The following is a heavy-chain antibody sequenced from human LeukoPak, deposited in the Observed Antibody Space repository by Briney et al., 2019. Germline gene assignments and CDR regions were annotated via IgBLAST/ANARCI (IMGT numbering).Heavy chain of an antibody. CDR2: IYKSGST. D-gene: IGHD4-23*01. CDR3: ARTAERWYSGMDV. CDR1: GGSISSSSYY. J-gene: IGHJ6*02. V-gene: IGHV4-39*07. Sequence: PSETLSLTCTVSGGSISSSSYYWGWIRQPPGKGLEWIGSIYKSGSTNYNPSLKSRVTISVDTSKNQFSLKLSSVTAADTAVYYCARTAERWYSGMDVWGQGTTVTVSS.